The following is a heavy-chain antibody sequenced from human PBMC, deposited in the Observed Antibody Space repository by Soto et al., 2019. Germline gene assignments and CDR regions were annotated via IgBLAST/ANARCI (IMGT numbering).Heavy chain of an antibody. D-gene: IGHD3-16*01. CDR1: GGTFSSYA. V-gene: IGHV1-69*01. J-gene: IGHJ5*02. CDR2: IIPIFGTA. CDR3: GRETSASHLRGDWIDP. Sequence: QVQLVQSGAEVKKPGSSVKVSCKASGGTFSSYAISWVRQAPGQGLEWMGGIIPIFGTANYEQKFQSRVTSTGYADMSTAHMERSIIRAADTAVYHCGRETSASHLRGDWIDPWGQGTLVTVSS.